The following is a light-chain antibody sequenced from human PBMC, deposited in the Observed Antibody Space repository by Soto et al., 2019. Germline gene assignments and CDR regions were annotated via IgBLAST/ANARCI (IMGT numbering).Light chain of an antibody. Sequence: QSVLAQPASVSGSPGQSITISCTGTSSDVGGYNYVSWYQQHPGKAPKLIIYDVSSRPSGVSSRFSASKSGNTASLTISGLQTEDEADYYCSSKRSRRAPXVFGTGNKVTVL. CDR1: SSDVGGYNY. V-gene: IGLV2-14*01. CDR3: SSKRSRRAPXV. J-gene: IGLJ1*01. CDR2: DVS.